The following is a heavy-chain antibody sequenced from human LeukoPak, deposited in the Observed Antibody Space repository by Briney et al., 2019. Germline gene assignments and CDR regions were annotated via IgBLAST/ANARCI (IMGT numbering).Heavy chain of an antibody. J-gene: IGHJ2*01. Sequence: PSQTLSLTCTVSGGSISSGGYYWSWIRQPPGKGLEWIGYIYHSGSTYYNPSLKSRVTISVDRSKNQFSLKLSSVTAADTAVYYCARPTVLDRDWYFDLWGRGTLVTVSS. V-gene: IGHV4-30-2*01. CDR3: ARPTVLDRDWYFDL. D-gene: IGHD3-10*01. CDR2: IYHSGST. CDR1: GGSISSGGYY.